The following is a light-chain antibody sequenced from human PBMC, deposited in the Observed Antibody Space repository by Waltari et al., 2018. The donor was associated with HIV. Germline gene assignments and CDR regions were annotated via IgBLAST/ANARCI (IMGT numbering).Light chain of an antibody. CDR1: ALPKQY. Sequence: SYELTQPPSVSVSPGQMARITCPGDALPKQYAYWYPQKPGQAPVLVIYKDSERPSGIPERFSGSSSGTTVTLTISGVQAEDEADYYCQAADSSGTYKGNWVFGGGTKLTVL. CDR3: QAADSSGTYKGNWV. CDR2: KDS. J-gene: IGLJ3*02. V-gene: IGLV3-25*03.